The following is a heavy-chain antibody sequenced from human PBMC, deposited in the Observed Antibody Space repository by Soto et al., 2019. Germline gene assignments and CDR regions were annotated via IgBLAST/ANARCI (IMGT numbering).Heavy chain of an antibody. V-gene: IGHV3-66*01. J-gene: IGHJ4*02. CDR2: IYSGCTT. CDR3: ARGRSASSDFDY. CDR1: GFSVSTNY. D-gene: IGHD3-10*01. Sequence: EVQLVESGGGLVQPGGSLRLSCAASGFSVSTNYMNWVRQAPGKGLEWVSVIYSGCTTYYADSVKGRFTISRDNSKNTLYLQMNSLRAEDTAVYYCARGRSASSDFDYWGQGTLVTVSS.